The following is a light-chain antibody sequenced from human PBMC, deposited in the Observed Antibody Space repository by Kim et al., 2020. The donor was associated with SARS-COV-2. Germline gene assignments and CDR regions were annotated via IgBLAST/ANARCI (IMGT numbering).Light chain of an antibody. V-gene: IGLV1-40*01. Sequence: QSVLTQPPSVSGAPGQRVTISCTGSSSNIGAGYDVHWYQQLPGTAPKLLIYSNNYWPSGVPDRFSGSKSGTSASLAITGLQAEDEADYYCQSYDSSLSVVVFGGGTKVTVL. CDR1: SSNIGAGYD. CDR3: QSYDSSLSVVV. J-gene: IGLJ2*01. CDR2: SNN.